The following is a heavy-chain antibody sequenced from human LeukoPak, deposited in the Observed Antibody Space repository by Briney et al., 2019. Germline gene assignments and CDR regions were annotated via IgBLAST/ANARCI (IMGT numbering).Heavy chain of an antibody. J-gene: IGHJ4*02. D-gene: IGHD2-2*02. CDR3: ARALGYCSSTSCYTFDY. CDR2: ISAYNGNT. V-gene: IGHV1-18*01. Sequence: ASVKVSCKASGYTFTSYGISWVRQAPGQGLEWMGWISAYNGNTNYAQKLQGRVTMTTDTSTSTAYMELRSLRSDDTAVYYCARALGYCSSTSCYTFDYWGQGTLVTVSS. CDR1: GYTFTSYG.